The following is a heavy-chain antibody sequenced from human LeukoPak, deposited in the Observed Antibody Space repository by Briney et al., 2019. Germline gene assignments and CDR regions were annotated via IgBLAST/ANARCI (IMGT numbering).Heavy chain of an antibody. J-gene: IGHJ4*02. D-gene: IGHD6-13*01. CDR3: ATYSSSWWPSYYFDY. CDR1: GYTFTSYA. V-gene: IGHV1-69*06. Sequence: GASVKVSCKASGYTFTSYAISWVRQAPGQGLEWMGGIIPIFGTANYAQKFQGRVTITADKSTSTAYMELSSLRSEDTAVYYCATYSSSWWPSYYFDYWGQGTLVTVSS. CDR2: IIPIFGTA.